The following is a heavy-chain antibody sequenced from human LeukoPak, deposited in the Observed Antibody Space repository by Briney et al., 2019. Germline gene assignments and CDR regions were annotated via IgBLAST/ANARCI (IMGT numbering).Heavy chain of an antibody. V-gene: IGHV1-2*02. D-gene: IGHD6-13*01. CDR2: INPNSGGT. CDR3: ARGVEIAAAWFDP. CDR1: GYTFTGYY. Sequence: ASVKVSCTASGYTFTGYYMLWVRQAPGQGLEWRGWINPNSGGTNYAQKFQGRVTMTRDTSISTAFMELSRLRSDDTAVYYCARGVEIAAAWFDPWGQGTLVTVSS. J-gene: IGHJ5*02.